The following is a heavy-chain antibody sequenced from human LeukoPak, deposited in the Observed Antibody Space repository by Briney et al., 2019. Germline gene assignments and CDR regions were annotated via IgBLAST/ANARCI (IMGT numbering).Heavy chain of an antibody. J-gene: IGHJ4*02. V-gene: IGHV4-59*08. Sequence: SETLSLTCTVSGGSISSYYWSWIRQPPGKGLEWIGYMYYSGSTNYNPSLKSRVTISVDTSKNQFSLKLNSVTAADTAVYYCARVSVVTADLDYWGQGTLVTVSS. CDR3: ARVSVVTADLDY. CDR2: MYYSGST. CDR1: GGSISSYY. D-gene: IGHD4-23*01.